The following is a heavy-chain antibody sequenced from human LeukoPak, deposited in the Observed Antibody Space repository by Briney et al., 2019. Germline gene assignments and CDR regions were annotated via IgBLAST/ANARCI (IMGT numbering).Heavy chain of an antibody. D-gene: IGHD6-13*01. V-gene: IGHV3-9*01. Sequence: SLRLSCAASGFTFDDYAMHWVRQAPGKGLEWVSGISWNSGSIGYADSVKGRFTISRDNAKNSLYLQMNSLRAEDTALYYCAKDKSGSSWYNPDYWGQGTLVTVSS. CDR2: ISWNSGSI. CDR1: GFTFDDYA. J-gene: IGHJ4*02. CDR3: AKDKSGSSWYNPDY.